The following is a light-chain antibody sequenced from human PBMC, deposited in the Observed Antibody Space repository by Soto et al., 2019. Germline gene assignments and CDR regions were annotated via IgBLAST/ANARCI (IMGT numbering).Light chain of an antibody. Sequence: QSALTQPASVSGSPGQSITISCTGTSSDIGGYNYVSWYQQHPGKAPKLIIYDVIIRPSGVSIRFSGSKSGNTASLTISGLQAEDEADYYCSSSTSSSTLLFGGGTKLTVL. V-gene: IGLV2-14*03. CDR1: SSDIGGYNY. CDR2: DVI. CDR3: SSSTSSSTLL. J-gene: IGLJ2*01.